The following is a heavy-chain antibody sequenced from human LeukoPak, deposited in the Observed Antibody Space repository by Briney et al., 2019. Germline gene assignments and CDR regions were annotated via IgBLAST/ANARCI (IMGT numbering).Heavy chain of an antibody. Sequence: ASVKVSCKASGYIFTTAGIHWVRQAPGQRLEWMGWINTDTGNTKFSQKFQDRVTITKDTSASIVYMELNSLRSEDTAVYYCARIPRNWFFDYWGQGTLVTVSS. D-gene: IGHD3-9*01. CDR3: ARIPRNWFFDY. V-gene: IGHV1-3*04. CDR2: INTDTGNT. CDR1: GYIFTTAG. J-gene: IGHJ4*02.